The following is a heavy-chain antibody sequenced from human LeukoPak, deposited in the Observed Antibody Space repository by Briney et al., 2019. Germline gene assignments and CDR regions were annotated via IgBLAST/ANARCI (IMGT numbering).Heavy chain of an antibody. CDR2: IYTSGST. V-gene: IGHV4-4*07. CDR1: GGSLSSYY. Sequence: SETLSLTCTVSGGSLSSYYWSWIRQPAGKGLEWIGRIYTSGSTNYNPSLKSRATMSVDTSKNQFSLKLSSVTAADTAVYYCAREDILTGYSWFDPWGQGTLVTVSS. D-gene: IGHD3-9*01. J-gene: IGHJ5*02. CDR3: AREDILTGYSWFDP.